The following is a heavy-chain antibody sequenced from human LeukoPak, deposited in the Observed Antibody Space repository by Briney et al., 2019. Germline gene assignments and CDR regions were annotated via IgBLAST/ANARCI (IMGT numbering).Heavy chain of an antibody. D-gene: IGHD1-26*01. Sequence: SETLSLTCTVSGDSISSSRFYWAWIRQPPGKGLEWIGSVLYTGRTFYNPSLKSRVTISVDTSKNQFSLRLGSVTTSDTAVYYCARRDVGATIDYWGQGTLVTVSS. CDR1: GDSISSSRFY. CDR2: VLYTGRT. V-gene: IGHV4-39*01. J-gene: IGHJ4*02. CDR3: ARRDVGATIDY.